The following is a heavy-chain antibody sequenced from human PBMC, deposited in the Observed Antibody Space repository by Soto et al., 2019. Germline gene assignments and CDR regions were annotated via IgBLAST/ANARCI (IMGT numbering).Heavy chain of an antibody. CDR1: GFTFSSYA. J-gene: IGHJ6*02. CDR2: ISYDGSNK. D-gene: IGHD4-17*01. Sequence: PGGSLRLSCAASGFTFSSYAMHWVRQAPGKGLEWVAVISYDGSNKYYADSVKGRFTISRDNSKNTLYLQMNSLRAEDTAVYYCARDATVPKNSKQRVTTALVWGQGTTVTVSS. V-gene: IGHV3-30-3*01. CDR3: ARDATVPKNSKQRVTTALV.